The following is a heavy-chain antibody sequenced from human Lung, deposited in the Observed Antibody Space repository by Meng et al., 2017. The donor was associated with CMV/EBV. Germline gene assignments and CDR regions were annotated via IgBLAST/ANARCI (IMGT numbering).Heavy chain of an antibody. J-gene: IGHJ5*02. CDR3: AREGRRSGYDNWFDP. V-gene: IGHV1-2*02. Sequence: SAYTFTGYYMRWGRQDPGQGLGWMGWLNPNSGDTNYAQKFQGRVIMTRDTSISTAYMELSRLTSDDTAVYYCAREGRRSGYDNWFDPWGQGTLVTVSS. CDR1: AYTFTGYY. CDR2: LNPNSGDT. D-gene: IGHD3-22*01.